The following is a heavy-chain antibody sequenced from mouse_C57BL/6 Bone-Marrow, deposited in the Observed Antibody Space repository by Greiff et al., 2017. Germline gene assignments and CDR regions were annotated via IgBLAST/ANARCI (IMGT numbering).Heavy chain of an antibody. CDR3: SSFDGNYFDF. V-gene: IGHV14-4*01. J-gene: IGHJ2*01. CDR1: GFNINDYY. CDR2: IDPEIGDT. D-gene: IGHD2-3*01. Sequence: VQLKESGAELVRPGASVKLSCTASGFNINDYYIHWVKQRPEQGLEWIGWIDPEIGDTEYASKFQGKATITSDTSSNTAYLQLSSLTSEDTAVYYCSSFDGNYFDFWGQGTPLTVAS.